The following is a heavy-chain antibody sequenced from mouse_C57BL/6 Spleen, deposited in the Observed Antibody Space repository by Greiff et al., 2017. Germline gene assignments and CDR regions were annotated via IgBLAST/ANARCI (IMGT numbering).Heavy chain of an antibody. Sequence: EVMLVESGGDLVKPGGSLKLSCAASGFTFSSYGMSWVRQTPDKRLEWVATISSGGSYTYYPDSVKGRFTISRDNAKNTLYLQMSSLKSEDTAMYYCARPLYDCGAMDYWGQGTSVTVSS. J-gene: IGHJ4*01. V-gene: IGHV5-6*01. CDR1: GFTFSSYG. CDR2: ISSGGSYT. CDR3: ARPLYDCGAMDY. D-gene: IGHD2-4*01.